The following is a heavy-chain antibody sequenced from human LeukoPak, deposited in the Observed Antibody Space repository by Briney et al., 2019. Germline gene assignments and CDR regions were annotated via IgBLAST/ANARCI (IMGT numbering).Heavy chain of an antibody. CDR3: ARDSSSWYGDGAFDI. J-gene: IGHJ3*02. D-gene: IGHD6-13*01. Sequence: GASVKVSCKASGYTFTSYGLSWVRQAPGQGLEWMGWISAYNGNTNYAQKLQGRVTMTTDTSTSTAYMELRSLRSDDTAVYYCARDSSSWYGDGAFDIWGQGTMVTVSS. CDR1: GYTFTSYG. V-gene: IGHV1-18*01. CDR2: ISAYNGNT.